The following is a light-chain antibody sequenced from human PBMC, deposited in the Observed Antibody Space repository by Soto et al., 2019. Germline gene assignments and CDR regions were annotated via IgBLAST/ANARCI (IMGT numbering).Light chain of an antibody. CDR3: NSYSSSSTLV. J-gene: IGLJ1*01. V-gene: IGLV2-14*03. CDR1: SSDVGNYDY. Sequence: QSVLTQPASVSGSPGQSITISCIGTSSDVGNYDYVSWYQHHPDKAPKLMIYDVSNRPSGVSTRFSGSKSGNTASLTISGLQAEDEAEYFCNSYSSSSTLVFGSGTKVTVL. CDR2: DVS.